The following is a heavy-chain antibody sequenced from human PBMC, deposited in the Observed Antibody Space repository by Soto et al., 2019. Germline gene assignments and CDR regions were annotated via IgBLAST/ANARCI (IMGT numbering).Heavy chain of an antibody. CDR1: GFTFSSYG. CDR2: IWYDGSNK. Sequence: GGSLRLSCAASGFTFSSYGMHWVRQAPGKGLEWVAVIWYDGSNKYYADSVKGRFTISRDNSKNTLYLQMNSLRAEDTAVYYCARDSEVLRDVVSSWYEFDYWGQGTLVTVSS. V-gene: IGHV3-33*01. J-gene: IGHJ4*02. D-gene: IGHD6-13*01. CDR3: ARDSEVLRDVVSSWYEFDY.